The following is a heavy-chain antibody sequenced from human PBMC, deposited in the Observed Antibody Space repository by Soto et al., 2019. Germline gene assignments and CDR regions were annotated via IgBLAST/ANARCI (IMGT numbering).Heavy chain of an antibody. Sequence: GASVKVSCKASGYTFTIYAMHWVRQAPGQRLEWMGWINAGNGNTKYSQKFQGRVTITRDTSASTAYMELSSLRSEDTAVYYCARGSHNDFWSGYYNYHYMDVWGKGTTVTVSS. CDR2: INAGNGNT. D-gene: IGHD3-3*01. CDR3: ARGSHNDFWSGYYNYHYMDV. V-gene: IGHV1-3*01. CDR1: GYTFTIYA. J-gene: IGHJ6*03.